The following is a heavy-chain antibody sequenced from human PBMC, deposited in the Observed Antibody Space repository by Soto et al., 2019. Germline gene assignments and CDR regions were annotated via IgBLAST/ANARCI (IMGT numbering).Heavy chain of an antibody. V-gene: IGHV4-39*01. D-gene: IGHD2-21*01. Sequence: QLQLLESGPGLVKASETLSLTCSVSGGSISTSRSYWAWIRQPPGKGLEWLGNIFYSGSTFYNPSLASRVSVSVDTSKNEFSLKLRSVTAADTAVYYCARQPTTGDTDLWFDPWGQGTLVTVSS. CDR1: GGSISTSRSY. CDR2: IFYSGST. J-gene: IGHJ5*02. CDR3: ARQPTTGDTDLWFDP.